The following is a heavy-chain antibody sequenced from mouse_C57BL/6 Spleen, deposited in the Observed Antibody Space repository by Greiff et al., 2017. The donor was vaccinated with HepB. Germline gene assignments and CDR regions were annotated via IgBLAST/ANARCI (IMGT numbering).Heavy chain of an antibody. D-gene: IGHD2-4*01. Sequence: VKLQQPGAELVMPGASVKLSCKASGYTFTSYWMHWVKQRPGQGLEWIGEIDPSDSYTNYNQKFKGKSTLTVDKSSSTAYMQLSSLTSEDSAVYYCARFGYDYDGVDYWGQGTTLTVSS. CDR2: IDPSDSYT. CDR1: GYTFTSYW. J-gene: IGHJ2*01. CDR3: ARFGYDYDGVDY. V-gene: IGHV1-69*01.